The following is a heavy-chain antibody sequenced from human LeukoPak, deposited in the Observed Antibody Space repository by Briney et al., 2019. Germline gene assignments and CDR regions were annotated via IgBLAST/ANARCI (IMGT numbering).Heavy chain of an antibody. J-gene: IGHJ4*02. CDR2: IYYSGST. CDR3: ARADYYYGSGSTSDY. V-gene: IGHV4-30-4*08. CDR1: GGSISSGDYY. Sequence: SETLSLTCTVSGGSISSGDYYWSWIRQPPGKGLEWIGYIYYSGSTYYNPSLKSRVTISVDTSKNQFSMKLSSVTAADTAVYHCARADYYYGSGSTSDYWGQGTLVTVSS. D-gene: IGHD3-10*01.